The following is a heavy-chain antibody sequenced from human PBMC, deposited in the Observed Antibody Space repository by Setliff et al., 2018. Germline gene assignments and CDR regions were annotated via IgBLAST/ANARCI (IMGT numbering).Heavy chain of an antibody. J-gene: IGHJ3*01. D-gene: IGHD6-13*01. CDR2: IYAGDSDT. V-gene: IGHV5-51*01. Sequence: ESLKISCKGSGHTFSNYWVGWVRQMPGKGLEWMGVIYAGDSDTRYSPSFQGQVTFSADKSISTAYLQWSTLKASDTAMYYCARLGSSSWYNDVFDFWGPGTMVTVSS. CDR1: GHTFSNYW. CDR3: ARLGSSSWYNDVFDF.